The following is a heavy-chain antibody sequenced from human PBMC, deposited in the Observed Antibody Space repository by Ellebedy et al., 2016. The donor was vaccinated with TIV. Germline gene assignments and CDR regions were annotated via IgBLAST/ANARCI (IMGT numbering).Heavy chain of an antibody. Sequence: GESLKISCAASGFTFSNAWMSWVRQAPGKGLEWVGRIKSKTDGGTTDYAAPVKGRFTISRDDSKNTLYLQMNSLKTEDTAVYYCTTGFYNMGFDIWGQGTMVTVSS. D-gene: IGHD3-10*01. CDR3: TTGFYNMGFDI. J-gene: IGHJ3*02. CDR1: GFTFSNAW. CDR2: IKSKTDGGTT. V-gene: IGHV3-15*01.